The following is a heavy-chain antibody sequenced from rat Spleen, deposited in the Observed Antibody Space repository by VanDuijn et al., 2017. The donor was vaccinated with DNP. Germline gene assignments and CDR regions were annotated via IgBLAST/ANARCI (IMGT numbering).Heavy chain of an antibody. CDR1: GFTFSNYY. J-gene: IGHJ3*01. V-gene: IGHV5-25*01. CDR2: ISTVGGNT. Sequence: EVQLVESGGGLVQPGRSMKLSCAASGFTFSNYYMAWVRQAPTKGLEWVASISTVGGNTYYRDSVKGRFTVSRDNAKSTLYLQMDSLRSEDTANYYCTTDRDGSYGVAYWGQGTLVTVSS. CDR3: TTDRDGSYGVAY. D-gene: IGHD1-3*01.